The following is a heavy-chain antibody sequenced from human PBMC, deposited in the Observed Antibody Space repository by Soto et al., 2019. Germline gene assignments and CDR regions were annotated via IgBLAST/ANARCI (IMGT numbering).Heavy chain of an antibody. Sequence: SVKVSCKASGGTFSSYAISWVRQAPGQGLEWMGGIIPIFGTANYAQKFQGRVTITADESTSTAYMELSSLRSEDTAVYYCARDHYTAPFVDYYGMDVWGQGTTVPVSS. CDR2: IIPIFGTA. V-gene: IGHV1-69*13. D-gene: IGHD2-21*02. CDR1: GGTFSSYA. CDR3: ARDHYTAPFVDYYGMDV. J-gene: IGHJ6*02.